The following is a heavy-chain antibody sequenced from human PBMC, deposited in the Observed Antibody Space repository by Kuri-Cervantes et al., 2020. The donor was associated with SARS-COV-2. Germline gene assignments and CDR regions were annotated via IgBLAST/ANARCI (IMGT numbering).Heavy chain of an antibody. CDR1: GFTFSDYY. D-gene: IGHD6-6*01. J-gene: IGHJ4*02. CDR3: ARESGDVRSSSPFDY. Sequence: GESLKISCAASGFTFSDYYMNWVRQAPGQGLEWVSSISSSSTICYAESVKGRFTISRDNAKNSLYLQMNSLRAEDTAVYYCARESGDVRSSSPFDYWGQGTLVTVSS. V-gene: IGHV3-69-1*01. CDR2: ISSSSTI.